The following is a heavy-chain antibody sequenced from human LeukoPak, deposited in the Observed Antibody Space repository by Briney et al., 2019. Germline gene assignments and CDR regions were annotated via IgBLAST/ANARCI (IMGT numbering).Heavy chain of an antibody. J-gene: IGHJ4*02. CDR2: INPNSGGT. Sequence: ASVKVSCKASGYTFTGYYMHWVRQAPGQGLEWMGRINPNSGGTNYAQKFQGRVTMTRDTSISTAYMELSRLRSDDTAVYYCAQYCSSTSCYPFDYWGQGTLVTVSS. CDR3: AQYCSSTSCYPFDY. V-gene: IGHV1-2*02. D-gene: IGHD2-2*01. CDR1: GYTFTGYY.